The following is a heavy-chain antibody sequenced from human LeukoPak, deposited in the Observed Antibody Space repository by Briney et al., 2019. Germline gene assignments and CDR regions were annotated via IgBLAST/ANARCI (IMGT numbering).Heavy chain of an antibody. Sequence: ASVKVSCKASGYTFTSYDINWVRQATGQGLEWMGWMNPNSGNTGYAQKFQGRVTITRNTSISTAYMELSSLRSEDTAVYYCARRYYDFWSGTYYMDVWGEGTTVTVSS. CDR2: MNPNSGNT. V-gene: IGHV1-8*03. CDR1: GYTFTSYD. D-gene: IGHD3-3*01. CDR3: ARRYYDFWSGTYYMDV. J-gene: IGHJ6*03.